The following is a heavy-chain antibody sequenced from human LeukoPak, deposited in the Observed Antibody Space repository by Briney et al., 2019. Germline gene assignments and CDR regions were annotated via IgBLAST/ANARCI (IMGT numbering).Heavy chain of an antibody. D-gene: IGHD1-14*01. V-gene: IGHV3-15*01. Sequence: GGSLRLSCAASGFTFTSAWMSWVRQAPEKGLEWVGRIKSKTDGGTTDYAAPVKGRFTISRDDSKNTLYLQMNSLKTEDTAIYYCTQTEALRMPNWFDPWGQGTLVTVSS. J-gene: IGHJ5*02. CDR3: TQTEALRMPNWFDP. CDR1: GFTFTSAW. CDR2: IKSKTDGGTT.